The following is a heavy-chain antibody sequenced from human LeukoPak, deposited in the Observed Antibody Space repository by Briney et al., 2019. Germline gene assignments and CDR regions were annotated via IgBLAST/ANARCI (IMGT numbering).Heavy chain of an antibody. D-gene: IGHD6-13*01. V-gene: IGHV3-20*04. CDR1: GFTFDDYG. J-gene: IGHJ5*02. CDR2: INWNGGST. Sequence: GGSLRLSCAASGFTFDDYGMTWVRQAPGKGLEWVSGINWNGGSTGYVDSVKGRFTISRDNAKNSLYLQMNSLRAEDTALYYCARDSGSSSWYLGFDPWGQGTLVTVSS. CDR3: ARDSGSSSWYLGFDP.